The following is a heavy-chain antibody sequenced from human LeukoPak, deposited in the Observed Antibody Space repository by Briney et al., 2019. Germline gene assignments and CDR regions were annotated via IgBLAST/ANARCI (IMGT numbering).Heavy chain of an antibody. CDR1: GFTFSSYA. V-gene: IGHV3-23*01. D-gene: IGHD2-2*01. Sequence: PGGSLRLSCAASGFTFSSYAMSWVRQAPGKGLEWVSAISGSGGSTYYADSVKGRFTISRDNAKNSLYLQMNSLRAEDTAVYYCARQPAAIDYWGQGTLVTVSS. CDR3: ARQPAAIDY. J-gene: IGHJ4*02. CDR2: ISGSGGST.